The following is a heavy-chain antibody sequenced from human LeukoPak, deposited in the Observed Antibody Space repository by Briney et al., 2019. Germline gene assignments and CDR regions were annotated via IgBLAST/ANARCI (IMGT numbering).Heavy chain of an antibody. V-gene: IGHV3-21*01. CDR2: ISSSSSYI. CDR3: ARDWSYREQLVD. CDR1: GFTFSSYA. Sequence: GGSLRLSCAASGFTFSSYAMNWVRQAPGKGLEWVSSISSSSSYIYYADSVKGRFTISRDNAKNSLYLQMNSLRAEDTAVYYCARDWSYREQLVDWGQGTLVTVSS. D-gene: IGHD6-6*01. J-gene: IGHJ4*02.